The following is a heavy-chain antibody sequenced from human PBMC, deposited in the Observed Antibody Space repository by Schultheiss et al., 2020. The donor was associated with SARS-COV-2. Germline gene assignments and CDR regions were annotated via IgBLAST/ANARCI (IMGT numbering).Heavy chain of an antibody. CDR3: ASSLTPVRNAFDI. CDR1: GGSISSGGYY. D-gene: IGHD2-8*01. V-gene: IGHV3-23*01. J-gene: IGHJ3*02. Sequence: ETLSLTCTVSGGSISSGGYYWSWIRQPPGKGLEWVSAISGSGDNTYYADSVKGRFTISRDNSKNTLYLQMNSLRAEDTAVYYCASSLTPVRNAFDIWGQGTMVP. CDR2: ISGSGDNT.